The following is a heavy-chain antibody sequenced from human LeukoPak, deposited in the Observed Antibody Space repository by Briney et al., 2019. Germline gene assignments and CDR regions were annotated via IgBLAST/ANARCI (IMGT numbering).Heavy chain of an antibody. Sequence: PSETLSLTCTVSGGSISSYYWSWIRQPPGKGLEWIGYIYYSGSTNYNPSLKSRVTISVDTSKNQFSLKLSSVTAADTAVYYCARRDGIVGARAAFDIWGQGTMVTVSS. CDR2: IYYSGST. D-gene: IGHD1-26*01. V-gene: IGHV4-59*08. CDR3: ARRDGIVGARAAFDI. CDR1: GGSISSYY. J-gene: IGHJ3*02.